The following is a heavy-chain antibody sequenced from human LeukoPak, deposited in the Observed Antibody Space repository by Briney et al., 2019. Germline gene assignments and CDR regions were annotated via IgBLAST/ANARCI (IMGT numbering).Heavy chain of an antibody. CDR1: GFTFSSYS. CDR3: ARGDGY. J-gene: IGHJ4*02. Sequence: PGGSLRLSCAASGFTFSSYSMNWVRQAPGKGLEWVSYISPGNSTKYYADSVEGRFTISRDNAKNSLYLQMNSLRAEDTAAYYCARGDGYWGQGTLVTVSS. V-gene: IGHV3-48*01. CDR2: ISPGNSTK.